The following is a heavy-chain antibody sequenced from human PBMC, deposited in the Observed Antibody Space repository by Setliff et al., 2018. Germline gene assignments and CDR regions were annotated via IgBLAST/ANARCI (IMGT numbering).Heavy chain of an antibody. CDR2: ISTDGGSI. V-gene: IGHV3-74*03. J-gene: IGHJ5*02. CDR1: GFTFSTYW. CDR3: ARVGSKPQLGWFDP. D-gene: IGHD1-26*01. Sequence: GGSLRLSCVTSGFTFSTYWMHWVRQAPGQGLVWVARISTDGGSITYADSVKGRFTISRDNARNTLYLQMNSLTAEDTAVYYCARVGSKPQLGWFDPWGQGTLVTVSS.